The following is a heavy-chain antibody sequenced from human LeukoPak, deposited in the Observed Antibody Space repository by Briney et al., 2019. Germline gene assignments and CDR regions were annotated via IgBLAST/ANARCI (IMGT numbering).Heavy chain of an antibody. J-gene: IGHJ5*02. V-gene: IGHV4-59*01. D-gene: IGHD3-10*01. Sequence: SETLSLTCTVSGGSISSYYWSWIRQPPGKGLEWIGYIYYSGSTNYNPSLKSRVTISVDTSKNQFSLKLSSVTAADTAVYYCARRVQMSSASATSDTWLDPWGQGTLVSVSP. CDR3: ARRVQMSSASATSDTWLDP. CDR1: GGSISSYY. CDR2: IYYSGST.